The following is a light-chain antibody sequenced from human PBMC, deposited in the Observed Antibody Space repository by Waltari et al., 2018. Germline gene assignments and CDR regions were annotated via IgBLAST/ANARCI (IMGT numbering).Light chain of an antibody. J-gene: IGLJ2*01. CDR1: SLRTYS. V-gene: IGLV3-19*01. CDR3: ASRDPTANAVV. Sequence: SSELTQDPTVSVALGQTVRLTCQGDSLRTYSAEWYQQRPGQAPILVLFSTDDRPSGIPDRFSGSSSRDTASLTITGTQAEDEADYYCASRDPTANAVVFGGGTKLTVL. CDR2: STD.